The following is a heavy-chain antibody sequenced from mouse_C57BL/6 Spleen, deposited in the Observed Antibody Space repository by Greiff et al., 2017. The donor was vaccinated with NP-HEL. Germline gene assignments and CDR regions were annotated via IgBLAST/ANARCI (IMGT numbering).Heavy chain of an antibody. CDR1: GFNIKDDY. D-gene: IGHD2-4*01. V-gene: IGHV14-4*01. Sequence: EVQLQQSGAELVRPGASVKLSCTASGFNIKDDYMHWVKQRPEQGLEWIGWIDPENGDTEYASKFQGKATITADTSSNTAYLQLSSLTSEDTAVYYCTRMITKRYYFDYWGQGTTLTVSS. CDR3: TRMITKRYYFDY. J-gene: IGHJ2*01. CDR2: IDPENGDT.